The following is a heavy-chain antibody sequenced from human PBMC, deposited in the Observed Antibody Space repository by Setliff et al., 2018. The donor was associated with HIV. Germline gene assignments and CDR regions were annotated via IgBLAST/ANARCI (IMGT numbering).Heavy chain of an antibody. V-gene: IGHV3-66*02. CDR1: GFTVSTYY. J-gene: IGHJ4*02. CDR3: ARLRLYNSALDY. Sequence: PGGSLRLSCAASGFTVSTYYMSWVRQAPGKGLEWVSTIYSDGSTYHADSVKGRFTISRDNTKNSLYLQLNSLRPEDTAVYYCARLRLYNSALDYWGQGTLVTVS. D-gene: IGHD3-10*01. CDR2: IYSDGST.